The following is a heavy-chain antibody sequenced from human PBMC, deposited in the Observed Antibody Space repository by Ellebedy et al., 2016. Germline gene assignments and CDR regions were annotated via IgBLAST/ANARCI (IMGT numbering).Heavy chain of an antibody. CDR2: IWYDGSNK. CDR3: ARVQYCSSTSCYKGNYYYGMDV. J-gene: IGHJ6*02. Sequence: GGSLRLXXAASGFTFSSYGMHWVRQAPGKGLEWVAVIWYDGSNKYYADSVKGRFTISRDNSKNTLYLQMNSLRAEDTAVYYCARVQYCSSTSCYKGNYYYGMDVWGQGTTVTVSS. V-gene: IGHV3-33*01. CDR1: GFTFSSYG. D-gene: IGHD2-2*02.